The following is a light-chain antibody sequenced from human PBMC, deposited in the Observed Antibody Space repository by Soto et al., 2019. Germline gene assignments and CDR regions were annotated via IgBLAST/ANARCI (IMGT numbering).Light chain of an antibody. CDR2: AAS. CDR1: QGISSY. V-gene: IGKV1-9*01. J-gene: IGKJ4*01. Sequence: DIQLTQSPSFLSASVGDRVTITCRASQGISSYLAWYQQKPGKAPKLMIYAASTLQSGVPSRFSGSGSGTEFTLTISSLQPEDFATYYRQQHNSYPPGFGGGTKVEIK. CDR3: QQHNSYPPG.